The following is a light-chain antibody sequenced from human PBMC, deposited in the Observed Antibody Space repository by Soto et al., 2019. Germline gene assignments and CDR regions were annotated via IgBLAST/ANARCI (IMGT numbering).Light chain of an antibody. J-gene: IGKJ3*01. CDR2: WAS. CDR1: QSVLYSSNNKNY. V-gene: IGKV4-1*01. Sequence: DIVMTQSPDSLAVSLGERATINCKSSQSVLYSSNNKNYLAWYQQKQGQPPKLLIYWASTWESGVPDQFSGSGAWTDYPLNISSLQAEDVAVYYCQQYYSTPPVTFGPGTKVDIK. CDR3: QQYYSTPPVT.